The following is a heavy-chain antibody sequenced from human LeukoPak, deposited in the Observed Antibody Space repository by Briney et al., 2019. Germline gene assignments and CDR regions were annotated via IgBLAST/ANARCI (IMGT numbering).Heavy chain of an antibody. V-gene: IGHV3-48*03. J-gene: IGHJ4*02. CDR3: ARVSANDYGDSRHLDY. CDR2: ISSSGSTI. D-gene: IGHD4-17*01. CDR1: GFTFSSYE. Sequence: PGGSLRLSCAASGFTFSSYEMNWVRQAPGKGLEWVSYISSSGSTIYYAESVKGRFTISRDNAKNTLYLQMNSLRAEDTAVYSCARVSANDYGDSRHLDYWGQGTLVTVSS.